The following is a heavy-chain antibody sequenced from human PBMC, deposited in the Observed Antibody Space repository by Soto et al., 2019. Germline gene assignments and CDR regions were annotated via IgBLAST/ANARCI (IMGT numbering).Heavy chain of an antibody. CDR2: IRQAGGET. CDR1: GFGFPIYW. J-gene: IGHJ4*02. CDR3: VRDIPNLYFDY. Sequence: EVQLVDSGGGLVQPGGSLRLSCSTAGFGFPIYWMSWVRQAPGRGLEWVANIRQAGGETYFVGSVTGRFTIARDDAKNSLYLQMNSRRPEDTAVYYCVRDIPNLYFDYWGQGTLVTVSS. D-gene: IGHD2-21*01. V-gene: IGHV3-7*01.